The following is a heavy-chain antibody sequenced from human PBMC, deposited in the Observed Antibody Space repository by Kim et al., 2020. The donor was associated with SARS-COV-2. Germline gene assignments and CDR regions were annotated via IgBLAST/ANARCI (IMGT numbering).Heavy chain of an antibody. CDR1: GFTFTTYS. CDR2: ISGSTTYI. D-gene: IGHD5-12*01. Sequence: GGSLRLSCAASGFTFTTYSINWVRQAPGKGLEWVSSISGSTTYIYYGDSVKGRFTISRDNAKNSVYLQMNSLRAEDTAVYYCARGRDGYRSAFDILGHGT. CDR3: ARGRDGYRSAFDI. V-gene: IGHV3-21*01. J-gene: IGHJ3*02.